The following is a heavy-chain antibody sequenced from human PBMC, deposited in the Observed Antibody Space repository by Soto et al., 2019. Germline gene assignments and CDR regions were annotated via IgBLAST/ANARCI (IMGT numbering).Heavy chain of an antibody. V-gene: IGHV4-39*01. J-gene: IGHJ4*02. D-gene: IGHD5-12*01. CDR3: ARLAYSHYST. CDR2: IYYSGTT. Sequence: SETLSLICTVSGGSIKVGGYYWGWIRQAPGKGLEWVATIYYSGTTYYNPSLKSRLTISLDTSRNQFCLDLTSVTAADTAVYYCARLAYSHYSTWGQGTLVTVSS. CDR1: GGSIKVGGYY.